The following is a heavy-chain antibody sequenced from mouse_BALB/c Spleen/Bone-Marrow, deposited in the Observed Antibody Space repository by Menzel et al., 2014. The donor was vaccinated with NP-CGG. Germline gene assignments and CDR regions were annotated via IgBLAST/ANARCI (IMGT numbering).Heavy chain of an antibody. CDR3: ASYYYGHYFDY. Sequence: EVQLQQSGAELVKPGASVKLSCTASGFNIKDTYMHWVKQSPEQGLEWIGRIDPANGNTKYDPKFQGKATITADTSSNTAYLQLSSLTSEDTAVYYCASYYYGHYFDYWGQGTTLTVSS. V-gene: IGHV14-3*02. D-gene: IGHD1-1*01. J-gene: IGHJ2*01. CDR2: IDPANGNT. CDR1: GFNIKDTY.